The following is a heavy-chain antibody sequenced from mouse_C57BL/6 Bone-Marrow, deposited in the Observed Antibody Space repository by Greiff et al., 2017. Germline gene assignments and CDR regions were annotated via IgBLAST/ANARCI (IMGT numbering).Heavy chain of an antibody. V-gene: IGHV1-59*01. J-gene: IGHJ2*01. CDR3: ARLWDGDY. Sequence: VKLQQPGAELVRPGTSVKLSCKASGYNFTSYWMHWVKQRPGQGLEWIGVIDPSDSYTNYTQKFKGKATLTVDTSSSTAYMQLSSLTSEDSAVYYCARLWDGDYWGQGTTLTVSS. CDR1: GYNFTSYW. CDR2: IDPSDSYT. D-gene: IGHD4-1*01.